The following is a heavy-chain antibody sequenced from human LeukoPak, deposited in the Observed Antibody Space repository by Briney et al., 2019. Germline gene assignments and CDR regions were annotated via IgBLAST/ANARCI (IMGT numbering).Heavy chain of an antibody. D-gene: IGHD3-10*01. J-gene: IGHJ4*02. Sequence: GGSLRPSCAASGFAFSGYAMSWVRQPPGKGLEWVSVISRRDDYTYYADSVKGRFTISRDNSKNTLYLQMNTLRAEDTAVYYCANDYRSGSFHDFWGQGTLVTVSS. V-gene: IGHV3-23*01. CDR3: ANDYRSGSFHDF. CDR2: ISRRDDYT. CDR1: GFAFSGYA.